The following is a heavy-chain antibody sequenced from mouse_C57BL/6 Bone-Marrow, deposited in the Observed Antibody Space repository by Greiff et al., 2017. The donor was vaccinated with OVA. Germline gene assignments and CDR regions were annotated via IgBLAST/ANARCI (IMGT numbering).Heavy chain of an antibody. CDR3: TRANWDGGY. D-gene: IGHD4-1*01. CDR1: GFNIKDYY. J-gene: IGHJ2*01. Sequence: VQLQQSGAELVKPGASVKLSCTASGFNIKDYYMHWVKQRTEQGLEWIGRIDPEDGETKYAPQFQGKATITADTSSNTAYLQLSSLTSEDTAVYYCTRANWDGGYWGQGTTLTVSS. V-gene: IGHV14-2*01. CDR2: IDPEDGET.